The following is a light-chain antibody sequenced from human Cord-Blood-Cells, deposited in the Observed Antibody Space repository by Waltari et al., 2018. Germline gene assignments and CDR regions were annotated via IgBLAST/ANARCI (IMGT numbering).Light chain of an antibody. CDR1: SSAVGSYNL. CDR2: EGS. CDR3: CSYAGSSTWV. V-gene: IGLV2-23*01. J-gene: IGLJ3*02. Sequence: QSALTQPASVSGSPGQSITISCTGTSSAVGSYNLVSWYQQHPGKAPKLIIYEGSKRPSGVSNRFSASKSGNTASLTISGLQAEDEADYYCCSYAGSSTWVFGGGTKLTVL.